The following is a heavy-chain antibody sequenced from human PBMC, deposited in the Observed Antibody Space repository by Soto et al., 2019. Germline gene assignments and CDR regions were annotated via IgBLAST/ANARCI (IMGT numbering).Heavy chain of an antibody. V-gene: IGHV4-31*03. CDR1: GGSISRGGYY. Sequence: QVQLQESDPGLVKPSQTLSLTCTVSGGSISRGGYYWSWIRQHPGKGLEWIGYIYYSGSTYYNPSLKRRVTISVDTPKNQVTLKQSSATAADTAVYDCARSVFPWGQGTLVTVSS. J-gene: IGHJ5*02. CDR3: ARSVFP. CDR2: IYYSGST.